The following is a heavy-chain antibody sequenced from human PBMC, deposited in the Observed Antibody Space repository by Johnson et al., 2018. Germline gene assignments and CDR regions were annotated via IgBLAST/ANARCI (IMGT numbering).Heavy chain of an antibody. CDR2: ISYDGSID. D-gene: IGHD5-24*01. J-gene: IGHJ4*02. V-gene: IGHV3-30*18. CDR1: GFTFSDYG. CDR3: AEEGAADKGAADKNMAKFSFDS. Sequence: QVQLVESGGGVVQPGRSLRLSCAASGFTFSDYGIHWVRQAPGKGLEWVAVISYDGSIDYYADSVQGRFTISRDNSRNPVFLQMNRLGAEDTAVYYFAEEGAADKGAADKNMAKFSFDSWGQGTLVTVSS.